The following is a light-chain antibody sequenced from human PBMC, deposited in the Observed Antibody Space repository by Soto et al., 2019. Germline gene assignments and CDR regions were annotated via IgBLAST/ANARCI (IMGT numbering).Light chain of an antibody. V-gene: IGKV3-20*01. Sequence: EIVLTQSPGTLSLSPGERATLPCRASQSVNRNDLAWYQQKAGQAPRLLIYGASNRATGIPDRFSGSGSGTDFTLAISRLEPEDFAVSYCQQYVTSSGAFGQGTKVEIK. J-gene: IGKJ1*01. CDR2: GAS. CDR3: QQYVTSSGA. CDR1: QSVNRND.